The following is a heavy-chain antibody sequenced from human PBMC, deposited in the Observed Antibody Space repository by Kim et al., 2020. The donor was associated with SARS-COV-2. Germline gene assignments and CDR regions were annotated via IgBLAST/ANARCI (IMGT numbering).Heavy chain of an antibody. Sequence: GGSLRLSCAASGFTFDDYDMHWVRQAPGKGLEWVSGISWNSGSIGYADSVKGRFTISRDNAKNSLYLQMNSLRAEDTALYYCAKDRLTAGLPLADWGQGTLVTVSS. CDR3: AKDRLTAGLPLAD. J-gene: IGHJ4*02. CDR2: ISWNSGSI. V-gene: IGHV3-9*01. D-gene: IGHD2-15*01. CDR1: GFTFDDYD.